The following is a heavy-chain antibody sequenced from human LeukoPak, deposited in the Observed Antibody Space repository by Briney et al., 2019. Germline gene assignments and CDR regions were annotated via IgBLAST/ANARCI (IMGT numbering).Heavy chain of an antibody. CDR1: GYTFTGYY. Sequence: ASVKVSCEASGYTFTGYYMHWVRQAPGQGLEWMGWINPNSGGTNYAQKFQGRVTMTRDTSISTAYMELSRLRSDDTAVYHCARDIAAAGTGFDYWGQGTLVTVSS. CDR2: INPNSGGT. CDR3: ARDIAAAGTGFDY. J-gene: IGHJ4*02. V-gene: IGHV1-2*02. D-gene: IGHD6-13*01.